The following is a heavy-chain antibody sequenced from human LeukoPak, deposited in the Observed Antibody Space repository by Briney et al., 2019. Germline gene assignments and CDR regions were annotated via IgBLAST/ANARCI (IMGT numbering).Heavy chain of an antibody. CDR3: ARDGPDYYDSSGSLRMPRDYYYGMDV. CDR2: ITTGGDDL. J-gene: IGHJ6*02. V-gene: IGHV3-69-1*02. CDR1: GFSFSDYY. D-gene: IGHD3-22*01. Sequence: KSGGSLRLSCAASGFSFSDYYMHWVRQAPGKGLEWVSSITTGGDDLYYSDSVKGRFTISRDNAKNSLFLQMNNLRAEDTAVYYCARDGPDYYDSSGSLRMPRDYYYGMDVWGQGTTVTVSS.